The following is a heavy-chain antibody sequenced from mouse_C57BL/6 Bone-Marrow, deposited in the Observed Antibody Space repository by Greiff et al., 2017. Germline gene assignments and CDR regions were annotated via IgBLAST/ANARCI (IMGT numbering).Heavy chain of an antibody. Sequence: EVQLVESGGDLVKPGGSLKLSCAASGFTFSSYGMSWVRQTPDKRLEWVATISSGGSYTYYPDSVKGLITIARDTAKNTLYLQMRSLKSEDTAMYYCSRLDSSGYFDYWGQGTTLTVSS. V-gene: IGHV5-6*01. CDR3: SRLDSSGYFDY. CDR1: GFTFSSYG. CDR2: ISSGGSYT. J-gene: IGHJ2*01. D-gene: IGHD3-2*02.